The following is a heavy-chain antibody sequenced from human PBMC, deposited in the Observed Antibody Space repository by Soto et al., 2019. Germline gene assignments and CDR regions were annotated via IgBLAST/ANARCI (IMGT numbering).Heavy chain of an antibody. CDR2: ISPLKGRT. CDR1: GYTFTSYG. D-gene: IGHD4-17*01. J-gene: IGHJ1*01. CDR3: AMDYGDRPEYFKH. Sequence: QVQLVQSGPDLKRPGASMKVSCKASGYTFTSYGISWVRQAPGQGLEWMAWISPLKGRTQYSQKAQGRVTLSTDTSSNPADMEMTTLRVDDTAVYYCAMDYGDRPEYFKHWGQGTLVTFS. V-gene: IGHV1-18*04.